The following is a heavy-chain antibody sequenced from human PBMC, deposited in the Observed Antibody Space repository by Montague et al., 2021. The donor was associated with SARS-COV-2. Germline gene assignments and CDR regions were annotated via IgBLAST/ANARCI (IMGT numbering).Heavy chain of an antibody. V-gene: IGHV3-23*01. CDR2: ISGSGGST. CDR3: AKVGSSWYHGYYYGMDV. CDR1: GFTFSSYA. J-gene: IGHJ6*02. D-gene: IGHD6-13*01. Sequence: SLRLSCAASGFTFSSYAISWVRQAPGKGLEWVSAISGSGGSTYYXDSVKGRFTISRDNSKNTLYLQMNSLRAEDTAVYYCAKVGSSWYHGYYYGMDVWGQGTTVTVSS.